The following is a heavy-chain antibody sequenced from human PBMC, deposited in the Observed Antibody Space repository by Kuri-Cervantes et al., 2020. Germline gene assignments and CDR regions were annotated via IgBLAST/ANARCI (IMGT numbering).Heavy chain of an antibody. CDR3: ARGYGSGSYYYFDF. V-gene: IGHV3-23*01. CDR2: ISGTGGYT. J-gene: IGHJ4*02. CDR1: GFTFSSYS. Sequence: GESLKISCAASGFTFSSYSMNWVRQAPGKGPEWVSAISGTGGYTYYADSVKGRFTISRDNSKNTLYLQMNSLRAEDTAVYYCARGYGSGSYYYFDFWGQGTLVTVSS. D-gene: IGHD3-10*01.